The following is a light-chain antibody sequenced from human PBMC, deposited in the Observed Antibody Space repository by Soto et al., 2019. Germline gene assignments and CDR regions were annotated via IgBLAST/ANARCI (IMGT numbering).Light chain of an antibody. CDR2: EVT. J-gene: IGLJ1*01. CDR1: SSDVGGYNY. Sequence: SVLTQPASVSGSPGQSITISCTGTSSDVGGYNYVSWYQQHPGKAPKLIIYEVTKRPSGVSNRFSGSKSGNTASLTVSGLQADDEADYYCSSYTSSSPYVFGTGTKV. CDR3: SSYTSSSPYV. V-gene: IGLV2-14*01.